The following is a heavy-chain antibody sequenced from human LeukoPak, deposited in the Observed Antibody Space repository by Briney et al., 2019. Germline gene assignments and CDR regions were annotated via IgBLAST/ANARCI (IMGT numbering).Heavy chain of an antibody. CDR1: GYTFTSYG. CDR3: AREAPYYYGSGSYFIDY. V-gene: IGHV1-18*01. D-gene: IGHD3-10*01. J-gene: IGHJ4*02. Sequence: DSVKVSCKASGYTFTSYGISWVRQAPGQGLEWMGWISAYNGNTNYAQKLQGRVTMTTDTSTSTAYMELRSLRSDDTAVYYCAREAPYYYGSGSYFIDYWGQGTLVTVSS. CDR2: ISAYNGNT.